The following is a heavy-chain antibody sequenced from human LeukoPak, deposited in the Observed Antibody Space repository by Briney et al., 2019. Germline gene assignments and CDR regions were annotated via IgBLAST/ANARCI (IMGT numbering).Heavy chain of an antibody. CDR3: ARQGGCVTRSCFDFDF. CDR1: DGSITSNYY. J-gene: IGHJ4*02. V-gene: IGHV4-39*01. CDR2: ISYSGST. Sequence: PSETLSLTCAVSDGSITSNYYWGWIRQPPGKGQEWTGSISYSGSTHYNLSLKSRVTISVDTSKNQFSLKLRSVTAADTAVYYCARQGGCVTRSCFDFDFWGQGTLVTVSS. D-gene: IGHD2-15*01.